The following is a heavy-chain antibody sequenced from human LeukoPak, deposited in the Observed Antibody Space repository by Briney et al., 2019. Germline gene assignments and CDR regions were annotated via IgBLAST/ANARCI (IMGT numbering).Heavy chain of an antibody. D-gene: IGHD5-12*01. CDR1: GGSVSSGSYY. V-gene: IGHV4-39*01. Sequence: SETLSLTCTVSGGSVSSGSYYWSWIRQPPGKGLEWIGSIYYSGSTYYNPSLKSRVTISVDTSKNQFSLRLSSVTAADTAVYYCARHVGGWLRLPFDYWGQGTLVTVSS. CDR3: ARHVGGWLRLPFDY. J-gene: IGHJ4*02. CDR2: IYYSGST.